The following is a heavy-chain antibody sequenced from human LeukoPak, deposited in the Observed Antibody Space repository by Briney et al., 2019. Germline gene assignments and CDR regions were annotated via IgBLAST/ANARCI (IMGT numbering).Heavy chain of an antibody. CDR1: GGSISSYY. CDR3: ARHLDTTSYYYGMDV. J-gene: IGHJ6*02. Sequence: SETLSLTCTVSGGSISSYYWSWIRQPPGKGLEWIGYIYYSGSTNYNPSLKSRVTISVDTSKNQFSLKLSSVTAADTAVYYCARHLDTTSYYYGMDVWGQGTTVTVSS. CDR2: IYYSGST. D-gene: IGHD5-18*01. V-gene: IGHV4-59*01.